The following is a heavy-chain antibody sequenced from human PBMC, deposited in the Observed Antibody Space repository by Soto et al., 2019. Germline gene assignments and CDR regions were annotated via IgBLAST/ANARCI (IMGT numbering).Heavy chain of an antibody. CDR2: IYYSGST. Sequence: SETLSLTCTVSGGSISSGGYYWSWIRQHPGKGLEWIGYIYYSGSTYYNPSLKSRVTISVDTSKNQFSLRLSSVTAADTAVYYCARGSVLGYCSGGSCPSWFQHWGQGTLVTVSS. D-gene: IGHD2-15*01. J-gene: IGHJ1*01. V-gene: IGHV4-31*03. CDR3: ARGSVLGYCSGGSCPSWFQH. CDR1: GGSISSGGYY.